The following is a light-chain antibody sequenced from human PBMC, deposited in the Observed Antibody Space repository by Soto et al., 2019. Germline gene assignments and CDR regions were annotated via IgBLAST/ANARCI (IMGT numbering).Light chain of an antibody. Sequence: DIQMTQSPSSLSASVGDRVTITCRASQGISNYLAWYQQKPGKVPKLLIYAASTLQSGVPSRFSGSGSGTDFTLTISSLKPEEVATYYCQKYNSAPWTVGQGTKVEIK. CDR2: AAS. CDR1: QGISNY. CDR3: QKYNSAPWT. V-gene: IGKV1-27*01. J-gene: IGKJ1*01.